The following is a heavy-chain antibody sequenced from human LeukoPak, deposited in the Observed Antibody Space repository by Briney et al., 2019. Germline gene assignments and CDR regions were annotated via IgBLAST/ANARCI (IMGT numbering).Heavy chain of an antibody. J-gene: IGHJ6*03. D-gene: IGHD6-6*01. CDR3: ARDPGDSSIAARYYYYYYMDV. CDR2: IWYDGSNK. CDR1: GFTFSSYG. V-gene: IGHV3-33*01. Sequence: GGSLRLSCAASGFTFSSYGMHWVHQAPGKGLERVAVIWYDGSNKYYADSVKVRLTISRDNSKNTLYLPMNSLTAQDTAVYYCARDPGDSSIAARYYYYYYMDVWGKGTTVTVSS.